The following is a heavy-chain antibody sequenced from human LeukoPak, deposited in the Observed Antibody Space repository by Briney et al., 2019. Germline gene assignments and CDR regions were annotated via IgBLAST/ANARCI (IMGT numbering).Heavy chain of an antibody. J-gene: IGHJ4*02. V-gene: IGHV4-4*02. CDR3: ARLGYDFWSGYWAYFDY. CDR2: IYHSGST. Sequence: SETLSLTCAVSGGSISSSNWWSWVRQPPGKGLEWIGEIYHSGSTNYNPSLKSRVTISVDKSKNQFSLKPSSVTAADTAVYYCARLGYDFWSGYWAYFDYWGQGTLVTVSS. D-gene: IGHD3-3*01. CDR1: GGSISSSNW.